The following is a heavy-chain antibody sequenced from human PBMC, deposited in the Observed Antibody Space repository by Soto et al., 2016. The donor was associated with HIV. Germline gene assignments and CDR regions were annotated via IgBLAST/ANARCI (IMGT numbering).Heavy chain of an antibody. J-gene: IGHJ4*03. Sequence: EVQLVETGGGLVQPGGSLRLSCAPSGFSISYNYMSWVRQAPGKGLEWVSSVYVNGRTYYADSVKGRFTVSRDMSKNLIYLQMNSLRTEDTAVYFCARDRSQFAYSGSYFGYVGPGTLVTVSS. CDR3: ARDRSQFAYSGSYFGY. V-gene: IGHV3-53*02. CDR1: GFSISYNY. CDR2: VYVNGRT. D-gene: IGHD1-26*01.